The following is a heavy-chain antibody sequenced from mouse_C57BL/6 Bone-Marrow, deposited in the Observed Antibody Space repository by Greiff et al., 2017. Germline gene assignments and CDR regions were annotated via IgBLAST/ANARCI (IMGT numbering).Heavy chain of an antibody. D-gene: IGHD2-1*01. Sequence: VQLQQSGPELVKPGASVKISCKASGYTFTDYYMNWVKQSHGKSLEWIGDINPNNGGTSYNQKFKGKATLTVDKSSSTAYMELRSLTSEDAAVYYCARSWGNHWYFDVWGTGTTVTVSA. J-gene: IGHJ1*03. CDR1: GYTFTDYY. V-gene: IGHV1-26*01. CDR2: INPNNGGT. CDR3: ARSWGNHWYFDV.